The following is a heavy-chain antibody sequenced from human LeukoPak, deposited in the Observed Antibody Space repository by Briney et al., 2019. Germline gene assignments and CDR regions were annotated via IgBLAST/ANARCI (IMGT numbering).Heavy chain of an antibody. D-gene: IGHD3-9*01. CDR1: GGTFSSYA. Sequence: ASVKVSCKASGGTFSSYAISWVRQAPGQGLEWMGWINPNSGGTNYAQKFQGRVTMTRDTSISTAYMELSRLRSDDTAVYYCARGYDILTGIYYFDYWGQGTLVTVSS. CDR2: INPNSGGT. V-gene: IGHV1-2*02. J-gene: IGHJ4*02. CDR3: ARGYDILTGIYYFDY.